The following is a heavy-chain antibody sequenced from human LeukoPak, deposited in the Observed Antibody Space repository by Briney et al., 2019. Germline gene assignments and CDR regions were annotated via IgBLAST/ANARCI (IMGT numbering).Heavy chain of an antibody. CDR3: ARKPYDSRGYYLHEF. CDR1: GYTFTDHA. CDR2: IDTNTGNP. Sequence: ASVKVSCKASGYTFTDHAMSWVRQAPGQGLEWMGWIDTNTGNPTYAQGFTGRFGFSLDTSVSTAYLQISSLKAEDTAVYYCARKPYDSRGYYLHEFWGQGTLVTVSS. V-gene: IGHV7-4-1*02. J-gene: IGHJ4*02. D-gene: IGHD3-22*01.